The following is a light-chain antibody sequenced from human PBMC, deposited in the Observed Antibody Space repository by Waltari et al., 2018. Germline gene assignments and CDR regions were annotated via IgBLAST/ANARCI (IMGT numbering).Light chain of an antibody. J-gene: IGLJ7*01. Sequence: QSVLTQPPSASGTPGQRVPISCSGRSSNIGSNYVYWYQQLPGTAPKLLIYRNNQRPSGVPDRFSGSKSGTSASLAISGLRSEDEADYYCAAWDDSLSGAVFGGGTQLTVL. CDR1: SSNIGSNY. CDR3: AAWDDSLSGAV. CDR2: RNN. V-gene: IGLV1-47*01.